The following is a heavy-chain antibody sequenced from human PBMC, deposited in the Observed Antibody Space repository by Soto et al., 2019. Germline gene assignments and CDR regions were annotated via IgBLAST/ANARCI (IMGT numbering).Heavy chain of an antibody. D-gene: IGHD3-22*01. CDR1: GFTFSSYD. Sequence: GGSLRLSCSASGFTFSSYDMHWVRQGPGKGLEWVSAIATAGDTNFAGSVKGRFTISRENAKNSLYLQMNSLRAGDTAIYFFAREIGPTLFDYWGQGTLVTVSS. CDR2: IATAGDT. V-gene: IGHV3-13*04. J-gene: IGHJ4*02. CDR3: AREIGPTLFDY.